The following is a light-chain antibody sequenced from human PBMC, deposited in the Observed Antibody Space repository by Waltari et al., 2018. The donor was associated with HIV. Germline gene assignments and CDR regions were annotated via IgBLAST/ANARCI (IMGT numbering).Light chain of an antibody. CDR1: SSDVGGSKF. V-gene: IGLV2-8*01. J-gene: IGLJ1*01. CDR2: EVS. Sequence: QPALTQPPSASGSPGQSVTISCTGTSSDVGGSKFVSCVQQHPGKAPKLIIYEVSRRTSGVPARFSGSKSGNTASLTVSGLQAEDEADYYCSSYGGSNNYVFGTGTKVTVL. CDR3: SSYGGSNNYV.